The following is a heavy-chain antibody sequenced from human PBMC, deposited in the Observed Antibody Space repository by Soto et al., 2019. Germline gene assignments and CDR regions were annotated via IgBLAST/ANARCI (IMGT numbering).Heavy chain of an antibody. CDR2: IYYSGST. CDR3: ARDRHNNFFDP. CDR1: GDAISSGGYY. J-gene: IGHJ5*02. V-gene: IGHV4-31*03. Sequence: SETLSLTCTVSGDAISSGGYYWTWIRQSPGKGLEWIGYIYYSGSTYYNPSLESRVAISLDTSRSQFSLTLHSVTAADTAIYYCARDRHNNFFDPWGQGTLVTVS. D-gene: IGHD6-6*01.